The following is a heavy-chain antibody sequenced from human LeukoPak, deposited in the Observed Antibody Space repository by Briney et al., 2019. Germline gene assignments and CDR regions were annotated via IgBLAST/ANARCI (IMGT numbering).Heavy chain of an antibody. J-gene: IGHJ4*02. CDR2: INAGNGNT. D-gene: IGHD3-9*01. V-gene: IGHV1-3*01. CDR3: ASGLIRYFDWILPNDY. Sequence: GASVTVSCKASGYTFTSYAMHWVRQAPGQRLEWMGWINAGNGNTKYSQKFQGRVTITRDTSASTAYMELSSLGSEDTAVYYCASGLIRYFDWILPNDYWGQGTLVTVSS. CDR1: GYTFTSYA.